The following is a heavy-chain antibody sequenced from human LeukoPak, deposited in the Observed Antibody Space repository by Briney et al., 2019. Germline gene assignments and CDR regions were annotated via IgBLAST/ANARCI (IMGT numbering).Heavy chain of an antibody. V-gene: IGHV6-1*01. CDR1: GDSVSSNSVT. Sequence: SQTLSLTCAISGDSVSSNSVTWNWIRQSPSRGLEWLGSTYYRSTWYNDYAVSVRGRITVNPDTSKNQFSLHLNSVTPEDTAVYYCARRLTQYDCFDPWGQGILVTVSS. CDR2: TYYRSTWYN. D-gene: IGHD2-2*01. J-gene: IGHJ5*02. CDR3: ARRLTQYDCFDP.